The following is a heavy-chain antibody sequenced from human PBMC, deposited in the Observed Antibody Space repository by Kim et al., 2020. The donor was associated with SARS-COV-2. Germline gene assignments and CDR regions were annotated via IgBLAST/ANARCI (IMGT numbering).Heavy chain of an antibody. Sequence: QPALKSRVTISVETSKNQFSLKLSSVTAADTAVYYCVSERSAGRRYFQHWGQGTLVTVSS. V-gene: IGHV4-34*01. CDR3: VSERSAGRRYFQH. D-gene: IGHD6-13*01. J-gene: IGHJ1*01.